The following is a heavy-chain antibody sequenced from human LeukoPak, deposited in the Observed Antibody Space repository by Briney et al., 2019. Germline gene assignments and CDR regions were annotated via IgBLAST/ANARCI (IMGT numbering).Heavy chain of an antibody. CDR3: ARGLRYYYDSSGPHYYFDY. CDR1: GGSFSGYY. Sequence: SETLSLTCAVYGGSFSGYYWSWIRQPPGKGLEWIGEINHSGSTNYNPSLKSRVTISVDTSKNQFSLKLSSVTAADTAVHYCARGLRYYYDSSGPHYYFDYWGQGTLVTVSS. V-gene: IGHV4-34*01. D-gene: IGHD3-22*01. CDR2: INHSGST. J-gene: IGHJ4*02.